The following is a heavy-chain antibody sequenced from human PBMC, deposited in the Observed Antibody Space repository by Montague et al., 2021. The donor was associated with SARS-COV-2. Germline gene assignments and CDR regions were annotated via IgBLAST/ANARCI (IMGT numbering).Heavy chain of an antibody. D-gene: IGHD6-13*01. CDR1: GGSFSNYY. V-gene: IGHV4-34*01. CDR2: VNQSGTT. J-gene: IGHJ3*01. CDR3: ARGRHPAVVPCAGAAGRAFDF. Sequence: SETLSLTCAISGGSFSNYYWSWIRQPPGKGLEWIGEVNQSGTTIYNPSVKSGVTISEDTSKNQFSLRVNSVTAADTAVYYCARGRHPAVVPCAGAAGRAFDFWGQGTMVTVSS.